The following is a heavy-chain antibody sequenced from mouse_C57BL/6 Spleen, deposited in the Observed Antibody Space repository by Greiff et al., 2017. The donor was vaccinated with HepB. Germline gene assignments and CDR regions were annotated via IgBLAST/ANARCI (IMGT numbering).Heavy chain of an antibody. CDR2: IRNKANNHAT. CDR1: GFTFSDAW. Sequence: EVKLMESGGGLVQPGGSMKLSCAASGFTFSDAWMDWVRQSPEKGLEWVAEIRNKANNHATYYAESVKGRFTISRDDSKSSVYLQMNSLRAEDTGIYYCTAVVAPYYAMDYWGQGTSVTVSS. J-gene: IGHJ4*01. D-gene: IGHD1-1*01. V-gene: IGHV6-6*01. CDR3: TAVVAPYYAMDY.